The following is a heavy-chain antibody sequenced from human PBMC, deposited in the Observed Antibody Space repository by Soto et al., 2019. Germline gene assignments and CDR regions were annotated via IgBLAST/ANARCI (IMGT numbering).Heavy chain of an antibody. J-gene: IGHJ6*02. CDR1: GGSISSYY. V-gene: IGHV4-59*01. D-gene: IGHD2-15*01. CDR2: IYYSGST. Sequence: SETLSLTCTVSGGSISSYYWSWIRQPPGKGLEWIGYIYYSGSTNYNPSLKSRVTISVDTSKNQFSLKLSSVTAADTAVYYCARLPDIYCSGGSCYSSKGYYYYGMDVWGQGTTVT. CDR3: ARLPDIYCSGGSCYSSKGYYYYGMDV.